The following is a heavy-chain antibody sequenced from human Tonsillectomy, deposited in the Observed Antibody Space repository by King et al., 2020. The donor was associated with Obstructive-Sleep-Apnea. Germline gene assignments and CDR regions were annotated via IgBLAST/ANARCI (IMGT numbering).Heavy chain of an antibody. CDR1: GGSISSGGYY. CDR2: IYYSGRT. J-gene: IGHJ3*02. D-gene: IGHD3-22*01. Sequence: QLQESGPGLVKPSQTLSLTCTVSGGSISSGGYYWSWIRQPPGKGLEWIGYIYYSGRTYYNPSLKSRVTISVDTSKNQFSLKLSSVTAAATAVYYCARDLDPMYYYDSSGIDAFDIWGQGTMVTVSS. V-gene: IGHV4-31*03. CDR3: ARDLDPMYYYDSSGIDAFDI.